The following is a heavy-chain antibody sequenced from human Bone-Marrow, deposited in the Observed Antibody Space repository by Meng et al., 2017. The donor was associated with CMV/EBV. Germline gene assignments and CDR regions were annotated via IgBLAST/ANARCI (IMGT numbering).Heavy chain of an antibody. CDR3: ARDSPVPLGGFDP. Sequence: ESLKISCAASGFTFSSYSMNWVRQAPGKGLEWVSSISSSSSYIYYADSVKGRFTISRDNAKNSLYLQMNSLRAEDTAVYYCARDSPVPLGGFDPWGQGTLVTVSS. CDR1: GFTFSSYS. J-gene: IGHJ5*02. CDR2: ISSSSSYI. D-gene: IGHD3-16*01. V-gene: IGHV3-21*01.